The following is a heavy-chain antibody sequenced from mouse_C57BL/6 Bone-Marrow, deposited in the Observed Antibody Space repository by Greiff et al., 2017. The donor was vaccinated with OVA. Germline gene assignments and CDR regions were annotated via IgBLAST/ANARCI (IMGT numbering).Heavy chain of an antibody. D-gene: IGHD3-2*01. J-gene: IGHJ2*01. CDR1: GYTFTSYW. V-gene: IGHV1-69*01. CDR3: ARANCDRGDYFDY. Sequence: QVQLQQPGAELVMPGASVKLSCKASGYTFTSYWMHWVKQRPGQGLEWIGEIDPSDSYTNYNQKFKGKSTLTVDKSSSTAYMQLSSLTSEDSAVYYCARANCDRGDYFDYWGQGTTLTVSS. CDR2: IDPSDSYT.